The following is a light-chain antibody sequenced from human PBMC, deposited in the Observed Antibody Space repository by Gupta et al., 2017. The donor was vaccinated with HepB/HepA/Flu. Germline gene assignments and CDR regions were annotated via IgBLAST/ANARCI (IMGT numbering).Light chain of an antibody. CDR1: SGSVATSYY. CDR2: NTN. CDR3: MLYMSSGIYV. J-gene: IGLJ1*01. Sequence: QTVVTQEPSFSVSPGGTVTLTCGLSSGSVATSYYPSWYQQTPGQAPRTLIYNTNTRSAGVPDRFSGSILGNTAALTITGAKADDESDYYCMLYMSSGIYVFGTGTTVTVL. V-gene: IGLV8-61*01.